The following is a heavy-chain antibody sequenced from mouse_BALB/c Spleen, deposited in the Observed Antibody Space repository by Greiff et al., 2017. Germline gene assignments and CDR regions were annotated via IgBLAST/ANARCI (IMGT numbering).Heavy chain of an antibody. V-gene: IGHV5-17*02. CDR1: GFTFSSFG. Sequence: EVKLVESGGGLVQPGGSRKLSCAASGFTFSSFGMHWVRQAPEKGLEWVAYISSGSSTIYYADTVKGRFTISRDNPKNTLFLQMTSLRSEDTAMYYCARAAGFPYWGQGTTLTVSS. J-gene: IGHJ2*01. CDR2: ISSGSSTI. CDR3: ARAAGFPY.